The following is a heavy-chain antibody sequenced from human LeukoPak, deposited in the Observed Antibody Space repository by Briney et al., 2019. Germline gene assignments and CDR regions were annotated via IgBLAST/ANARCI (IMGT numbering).Heavy chain of an antibody. CDR2: TKQDGSEK. CDR1: GFIFNNYW. V-gene: IGHV3-7*01. CDR3: ARTREQWQVLDY. J-gene: IGHJ4*02. D-gene: IGHD6-19*01. Sequence: GGSLRLSCAGSGFIFNNYWMSWVRQAPGKGLEWVANTKQDGSEKYYLDSVKGRFSISRDNAKNSLYLQMNTLRPEDTAVYYCARTREQWQVLDYWGQGTLVTVSS.